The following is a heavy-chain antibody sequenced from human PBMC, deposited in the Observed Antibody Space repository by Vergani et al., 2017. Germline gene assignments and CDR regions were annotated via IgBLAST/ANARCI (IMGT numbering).Heavy chain of an antibody. V-gene: IGHV1-46*01. CDR1: GYTFTSYY. D-gene: IGHD2-2*01. CDR3: ASHCVSTSCYFPLGGYYGMDV. J-gene: IGHJ6*02. Sequence: QVQLVQSGAEVKKPGASVKVSCKASGYTFTSYYMHWVRQAPGQGLEWMGIINPSGGSTSYAQKFQGRVTMTRDTCTSTVYMELSSLRSEDTAVYYCASHCVSTSCYFPLGGYYGMDVWGQGTTVTVSS. CDR2: INPSGGST.